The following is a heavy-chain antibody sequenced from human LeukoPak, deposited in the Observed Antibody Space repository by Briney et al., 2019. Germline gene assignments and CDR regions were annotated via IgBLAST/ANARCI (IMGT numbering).Heavy chain of an antibody. Sequence: ASETLSLTCTVSGGSISSSSYYWGWIRQPPGKGLEWIGSIYCSGSTYYNPSLKSRVTISVDTSKNQFSLKLSSVTAADTAVYYCARDLGYSSGHDAFDIWGQGTMVTVSS. D-gene: IGHD6-19*01. CDR1: GGSISSSSYY. CDR2: IYCSGST. J-gene: IGHJ3*02. V-gene: IGHV4-39*07. CDR3: ARDLGYSSGHDAFDI.